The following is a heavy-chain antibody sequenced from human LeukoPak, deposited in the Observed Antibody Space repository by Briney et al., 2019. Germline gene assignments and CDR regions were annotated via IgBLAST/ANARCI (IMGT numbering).Heavy chain of an antibody. CDR3: VGGYDPHY. CDR2: INSDGSDT. Sequence: GGSLRLSCAASGFTFSNFWMHWVRQAPGKGLVWVSRINSDGSDTSYADSVKGRLTVSRDNAKNTLYLQMNSLRAEDTAIYYCVGGYDPHYWGQGTLVTVSS. CDR1: GFTFSNFW. D-gene: IGHD2-8*02. J-gene: IGHJ4*02. V-gene: IGHV3-74*01.